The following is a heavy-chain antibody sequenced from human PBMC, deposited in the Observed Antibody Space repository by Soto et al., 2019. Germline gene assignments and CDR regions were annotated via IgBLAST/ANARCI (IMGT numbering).Heavy chain of an antibody. CDR1: GGSLSSGGYY. CDR2: IYYSGST. V-gene: IGHV4-31*03. D-gene: IGHD2-2*01. CDR3: ARGVYCSSTSCYLGWFDP. J-gene: IGHJ5*02. Sequence: QVQLQESGPGLVKPSQTLSLTCTVSGGSLSSGGYYWSWIRQHPGKGLEWIGYIYYSGSTYYNPSLKSRVTISVDTSKNQFSLKLSSVTAADTAVYYCARGVYCSSTSCYLGWFDPWGQGTLVTVSS.